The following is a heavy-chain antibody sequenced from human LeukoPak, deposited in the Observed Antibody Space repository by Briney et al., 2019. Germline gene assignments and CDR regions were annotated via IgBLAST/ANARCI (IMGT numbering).Heavy chain of an antibody. CDR2: IYYSGST. Sequence: PSETLSLTCTVSGSSISSYYWSWIRQPPGKGLEWIGYIYYSGSTTYNPSLKSRVTISVDTSKNQFSLNVNSVTAADTAVYYCARGGERNIDWLLFDCWGQGTLVTVSS. CDR1: GSSISSYY. J-gene: IGHJ4*02. CDR3: ARGGERNIDWLLFDC. D-gene: IGHD3-9*01. V-gene: IGHV4-59*01.